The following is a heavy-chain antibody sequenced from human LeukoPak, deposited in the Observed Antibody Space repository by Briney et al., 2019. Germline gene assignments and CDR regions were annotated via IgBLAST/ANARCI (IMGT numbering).Heavy chain of an antibody. V-gene: IGHV3-7*01. CDR3: ARHLSGITGYTYGRGIDY. D-gene: IGHD5-18*01. CDR2: IKQDGSEK. Sequence: GGSLRLSCAASGFTFSTYWMSWVRQAPGKGLEWVANIKQDGSEKYYVDSVKGRFTISRDNAKTSLYLQMNSLRAEDTAVYYCARHLSGITGYTYGRGIDYWGQGTLVTVSS. J-gene: IGHJ4*02. CDR1: GFTFSTYW.